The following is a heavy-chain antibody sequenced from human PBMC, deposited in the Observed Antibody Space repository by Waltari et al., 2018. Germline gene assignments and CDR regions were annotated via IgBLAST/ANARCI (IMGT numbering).Heavy chain of an antibody. CDR1: AGSFGDYF. J-gene: IGHJ4*01. Sequence: QVQLQESGPGLVNPSETLSLTCAVFAGSFGDYFWTWVRHSPGKGLEWIGEIYHNGHTNYNPSLGRRVTISLDTSKNQFSLKLTSVTAADTAVYYCARGNYHDSPRLDWWGHGNLVTVSS. D-gene: IGHD3-22*01. CDR3: ARGNYHDSPRLDW. V-gene: IGHV4-34*01. CDR2: IYHNGHT.